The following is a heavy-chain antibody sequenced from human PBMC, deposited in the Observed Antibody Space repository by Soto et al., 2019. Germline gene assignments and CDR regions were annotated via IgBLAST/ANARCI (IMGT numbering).Heavy chain of an antibody. V-gene: IGHV1-2*04. Sequence: AASVKVSCKASGYTFTGYYMHWVRQAPGQGLEWMGWINPNSGGTNYAQKFQGWVTMTRDTSISTAYMELSRLRSDDTAAYYCARGGRGSGAAAGKVNYWGEVTLVSVCS. CDR2: INPNSGGT. D-gene: IGHD6-13*01. CDR3: ARGGRGSGAAAGKVNY. CDR1: GYTFTGYY. J-gene: IGHJ4*02.